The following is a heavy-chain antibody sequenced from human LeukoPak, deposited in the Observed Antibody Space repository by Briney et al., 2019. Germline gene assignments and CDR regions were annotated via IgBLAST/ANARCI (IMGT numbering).Heavy chain of an antibody. CDR2: INHSGST. J-gene: IGHJ4*02. CDR3: ARDPAPTRIAAAGTVGFGDDY. V-gene: IGHV4-34*01. CDR1: GGSFSGYY. D-gene: IGHD6-13*01. Sequence: PSETLSLTCAVYGGSFSGYYWSWIRQPPGKGLEWIGEINHSGSTNYNPSLKSRVTISVDTSKNQFSLKLSSVTAADTAVYYCARDPAPTRIAAAGTVGFGDDYWGQGTLVTVSS.